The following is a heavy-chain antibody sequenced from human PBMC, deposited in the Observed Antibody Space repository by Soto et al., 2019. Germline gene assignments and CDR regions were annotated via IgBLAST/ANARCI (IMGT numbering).Heavy chain of an antibody. Sequence: ASVKVSCKASGGTFSSYTISWVRQAPGQGLEWMGRIIPILGIANYAQKFQGRVTITADKSTSTAYMELSSLRSEDTAVYYCARNVVVVADDLNWFDPWGQGTLVTVSS. CDR2: IIPILGIA. V-gene: IGHV1-69*02. CDR1: GGTFSSYT. D-gene: IGHD2-15*01. CDR3: ARNVVVVADDLNWFDP. J-gene: IGHJ5*02.